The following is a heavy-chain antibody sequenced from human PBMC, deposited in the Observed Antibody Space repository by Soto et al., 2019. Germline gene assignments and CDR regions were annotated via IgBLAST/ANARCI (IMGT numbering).Heavy chain of an antibody. CDR1: GFSLRTSGVG. Sequence: QITLKESGPTLVKPTQTLTLTCTFSGFSLRTSGVGVGWIRQPPGKALEWLALIYWDDDKRYSPSLKSRLTITKDTSTNQVVLTMTNMDPVDTAISYCAYRPYMSGWWPWGQGTLVAVSS. D-gene: IGHD6-13*01. CDR3: AYRPYMSGWWP. J-gene: IGHJ5*02. V-gene: IGHV2-5*02. CDR2: IYWDDDK.